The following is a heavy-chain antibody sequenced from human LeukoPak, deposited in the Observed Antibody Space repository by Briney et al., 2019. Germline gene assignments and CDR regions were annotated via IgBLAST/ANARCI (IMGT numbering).Heavy chain of an antibody. CDR2: IYNRGST. D-gene: IGHD3-22*01. V-gene: IGHV4-39*01. CDR1: GGALNSTRYH. CDR3: ARVGYDMSGYYLRPFDY. Sequence: PSETLSPTCTVSGGALNSTRYHWGWIRQSPGKGLEWNGTIYNRGSTFYNPSLESRVTISVDTSKNQFSLRLTSVTAADTAVYHCARVGYDMSGYYLRPFDYWGQGTLVTVSS. J-gene: IGHJ4*02.